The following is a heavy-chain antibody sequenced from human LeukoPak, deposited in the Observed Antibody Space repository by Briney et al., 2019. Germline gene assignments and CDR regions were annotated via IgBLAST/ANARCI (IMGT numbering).Heavy chain of an antibody. Sequence: PGGSLRLSCAASGFTFSNAWMSWVRQAPGKGLEWVGRIKSKTDGGTTDYAAPVKGRFTISRDDSKNTLYLQMNSLKTEDTAVYYCTTDLSGFGELFDYWGQGTLVTVSS. CDR1: GFTFSNAW. J-gene: IGHJ4*02. CDR2: IKSKTDGGTT. D-gene: IGHD3-10*01. V-gene: IGHV3-15*01. CDR3: TTDLSGFGELFDY.